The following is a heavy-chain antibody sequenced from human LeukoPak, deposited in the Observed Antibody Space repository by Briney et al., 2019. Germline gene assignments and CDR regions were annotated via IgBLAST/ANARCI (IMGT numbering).Heavy chain of an antibody. Sequence: GGSLRLSCAASGFTFSSYGMHWVRQAPGKGLEWVAVIWYDGSNKYYADSVKGRFTISRDNSKNTLYLQMNSLRAEDTALYYCAKQRAGSAWFTLDFWGPGTLVTVSS. V-gene: IGHV3-33*06. CDR2: IWYDGSNK. CDR1: GFTFSSYG. CDR3: AKQRAGSAWFTLDF. D-gene: IGHD6-19*01. J-gene: IGHJ4*02.